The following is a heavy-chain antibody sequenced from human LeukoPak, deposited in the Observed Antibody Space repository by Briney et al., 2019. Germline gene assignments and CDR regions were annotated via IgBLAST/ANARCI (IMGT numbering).Heavy chain of an antibody. CDR3: GREVPYGDSDWFDP. CDR2: IYYSGST. V-gene: IGHV4-31*03. CDR1: GGSISSGGYY. Sequence: SETLSLTCTVSGGSISSGGYYWSWIRQHPGKGLEWIGYIYYSGSTYYNPSLKSRVTISVDTSKNQFSLKLSSVTAADTAVYYCGREVPYGDSDWFDPWGQGTLVTVSS. J-gene: IGHJ5*02. D-gene: IGHD4-17*01.